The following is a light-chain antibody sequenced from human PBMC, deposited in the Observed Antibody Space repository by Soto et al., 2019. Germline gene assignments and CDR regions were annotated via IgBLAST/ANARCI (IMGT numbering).Light chain of an antibody. CDR2: APS. CDR3: QKYDIAPRT. J-gene: IGKJ4*01. V-gene: IGKV1-27*01. Sequence: DIQMTQSPSSLSASVGDRVTITCRASQDISNYLAWYQQRPGKVPKLLIYAPSTLQSGVPSRFSGSGSGTDFTLTISSLQPEDVATYYCQKYDIAPRTFGGGTKVEIK. CDR1: QDISNY.